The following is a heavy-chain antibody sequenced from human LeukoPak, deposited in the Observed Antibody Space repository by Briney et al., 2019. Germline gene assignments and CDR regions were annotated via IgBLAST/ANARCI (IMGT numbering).Heavy chain of an antibody. D-gene: IGHD6-19*01. V-gene: IGHV3-23*01. CDR2: ISGSGGST. CDR1: GFTFSSYA. CDR3: SLLAVASPQDY. Sequence: GGSLRLSCAASGFTFSSYAMSWVRQAPGKGLEWVSAISGSGGSTYYADSVKGRFTISRDNSKNTLYLQMNSLRAEDTAIYYCSLLAVASPQDYWGQGTWVTVSS. J-gene: IGHJ4*02.